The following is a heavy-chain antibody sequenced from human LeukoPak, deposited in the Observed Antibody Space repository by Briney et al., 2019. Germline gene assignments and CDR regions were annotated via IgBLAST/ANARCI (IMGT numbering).Heavy chain of an antibody. CDR3: AKAQYYDFWSGYQDAFDI. D-gene: IGHD3-3*01. J-gene: IGHJ3*02. CDR1: GFTFSSYG. Sequence: GGSLRLSCAASGFTFSSYGLHWVRQAPGKGLEWVAFIRYDGSNKYYADSVKGRFTISRDNSKNTLYLQMNSLRAEDTAVYYCAKAQYYDFWSGYQDAFDIWGQGTMVTVSS. CDR2: IRYDGSNK. V-gene: IGHV3-30*02.